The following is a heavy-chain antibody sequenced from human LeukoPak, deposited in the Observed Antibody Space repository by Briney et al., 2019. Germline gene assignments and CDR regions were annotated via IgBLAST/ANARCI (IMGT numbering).Heavy chain of an antibody. CDR1: GYTFTGCY. Sequence: ASVKVSCKASGYTFTGCYIHWVRQAPGQGLEWMGWINPNSGGTNYAQMFQGGVTMTRDTSIRTAYMELSGLTSDDTAVYYCARDSSSWLKGFDIWGLGTMVTVSS. J-gene: IGHJ3*02. V-gene: IGHV1-2*02. CDR2: INPNSGGT. D-gene: IGHD6-13*01. CDR3: ARDSSSWLKGFDI.